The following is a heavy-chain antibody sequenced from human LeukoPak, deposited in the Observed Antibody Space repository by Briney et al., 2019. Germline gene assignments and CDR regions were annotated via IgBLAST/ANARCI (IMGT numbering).Heavy chain of an antibody. Sequence: ASVKVSCKASGYTFTSYGISWVRQAPGQGLEWMGWISAYNGNTNYAQKLQGRVTMATDTSTSTAYMELRSLTSDDTAVYYCARVASGWLYNWFDPWGQGTLVTVSS. J-gene: IGHJ5*02. CDR3: ARVASGWLYNWFDP. D-gene: IGHD6-19*01. CDR2: ISAYNGNT. CDR1: GYTFTSYG. V-gene: IGHV1-18*01.